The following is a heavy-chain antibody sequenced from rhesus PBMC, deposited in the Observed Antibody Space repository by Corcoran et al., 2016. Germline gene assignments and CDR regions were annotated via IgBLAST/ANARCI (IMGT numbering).Heavy chain of an antibody. CDR3: VRRTNSPTGDSLDV. D-gene: IGHD4-29*01. CDR2: ISVSGGKN. CDR1: GGSITSNY. J-gene: IGHJ5-2*02. Sequence: QLQLQESGPGLVKPSETLSLTCAVSGGSITSNYWHWIRQSPGKGLEWIVRISVSGGKNDYNPSLKSRVTMSTETSKNQFSLKLSSVTAADTAVYYCVRRTNSPTGDSLDVWGRGILVTVSS. V-gene: IGHV4-173*01.